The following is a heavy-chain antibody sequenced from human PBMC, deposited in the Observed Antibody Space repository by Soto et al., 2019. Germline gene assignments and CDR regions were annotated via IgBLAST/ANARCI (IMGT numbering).Heavy chain of an antibody. J-gene: IGHJ3*02. V-gene: IGHV4-4*07. Sequence: SETLSLTCTVSGGSISNKYWSWIRQPAGKGLEWIGRMSSSGVTNYSPSLKSRVTMSVDMSKNQFSLKLSSVTATDAAVYYCARALDSSGWYGDDAFSIWAQGTMVTVSS. CDR2: MSSSGVT. CDR1: GGSISNKY. CDR3: ARALDSSGWYGDDAFSI. D-gene: IGHD6-19*01.